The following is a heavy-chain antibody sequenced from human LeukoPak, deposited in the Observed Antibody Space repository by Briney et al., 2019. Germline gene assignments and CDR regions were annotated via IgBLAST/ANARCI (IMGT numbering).Heavy chain of an antibody. D-gene: IGHD3-22*01. Sequence: ASVKVSCKASGGTFSSYAISWVRQAPGQGLEWMGIINPSGGSTSYAQKFQGRVTMTRDMSTSTVYMELSSLRSEDTAVYYCARDSGGGYYDYWGQGTLVTVSS. J-gene: IGHJ4*02. CDR2: INPSGGST. V-gene: IGHV1-46*01. CDR3: ARDSGGGYYDY. CDR1: GGTFSSYA.